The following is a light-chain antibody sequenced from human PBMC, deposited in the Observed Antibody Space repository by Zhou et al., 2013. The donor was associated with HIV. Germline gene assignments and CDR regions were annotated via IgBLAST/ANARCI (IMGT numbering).Light chain of an antibody. CDR3: QQYGSSPPYT. CDR1: QSVRDN. CDR2: TAS. J-gene: IGKJ2*01. V-gene: IGKV3-15*01. Sequence: ERVLTQSPASLSVSPGERVTISCRASQSVRDNLAWYQQRPGQAPRLLIDTASNRATGVPARFSGSGSGTDFTLTISSLQSEDFAVYYCQQYGSSPPYTFGQGTKLEIK.